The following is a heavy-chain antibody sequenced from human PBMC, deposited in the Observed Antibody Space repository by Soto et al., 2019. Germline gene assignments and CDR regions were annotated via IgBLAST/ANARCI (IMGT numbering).Heavy chain of an antibody. J-gene: IGHJ6*03. V-gene: IGHV3-15*01. CDR1: GFTFSNAW. CDR3: TTYRAPTVTNPHYNDYYMDV. CDR2: IKSKTDSGKT. D-gene: IGHD4-4*01. Sequence: EVQLVESGGGLVKPGGSLRLSCAASGFTFSNAWMSWVRQAPGKGLEWVGRIKSKTDSGKTDYAAPVKVRFTSSRDDSKNTLYLQMNSLKTEDTAVYYCTTYRAPTVTNPHYNDYYMDVWGKGTTVTVSS.